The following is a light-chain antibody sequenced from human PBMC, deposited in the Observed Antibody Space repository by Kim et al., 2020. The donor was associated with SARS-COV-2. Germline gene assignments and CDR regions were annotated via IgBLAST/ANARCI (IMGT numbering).Light chain of an antibody. CDR2: RNS. CDR1: NLGDKF. J-gene: IGLJ3*02. CDR3: QAWASRSWV. V-gene: IGLV3-1*01. Sequence: SYELTQPPSVSVSPGQTASITCSGDNLGDKFVCWYQQKPGQSPILLIYRNSKRPSGIPERFSGSNSGNTASLTISGAQAVDEADYYCQAWASRSWVFGGGTQRTVL.